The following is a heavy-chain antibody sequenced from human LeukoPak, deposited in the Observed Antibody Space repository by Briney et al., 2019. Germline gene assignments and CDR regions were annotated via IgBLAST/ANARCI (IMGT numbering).Heavy chain of an antibody. D-gene: IGHD6-19*01. CDR3: ARGQWQIDY. V-gene: IGHV4-4*07. Sequence: SETLSLTCTVSGVSISHYYWTWIRQPAGGGLEWIGRIDTSGSTNYNPSLESRVTMSSDTSNNQFSLNLMSVAAADTAVYYCARGQWQIDYWSQGVLVTVSP. CDR2: IDTSGST. J-gene: IGHJ4*02. CDR1: GVSISHYY.